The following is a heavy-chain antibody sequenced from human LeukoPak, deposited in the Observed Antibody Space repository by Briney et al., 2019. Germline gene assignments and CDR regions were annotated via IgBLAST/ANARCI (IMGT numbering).Heavy chain of an antibody. CDR3: ARAKEGQPQSLGY. Sequence: SVKVSCKASGGTFSSYAISWVRQAPGQGLEWMGRIIPIFGTANYAQKFQGRVTITTDESTSTAYMELSSLRSEDTAVYYCARAKEGQPQSLGYWGQGTLVTVSS. CDR2: IIPIFGTA. D-gene: IGHD3-16*01. V-gene: IGHV1-69*05. J-gene: IGHJ4*02. CDR1: GGTFSSYA.